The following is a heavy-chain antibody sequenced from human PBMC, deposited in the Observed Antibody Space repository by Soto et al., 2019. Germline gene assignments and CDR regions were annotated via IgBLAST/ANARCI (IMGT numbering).Heavy chain of an antibody. J-gene: IGHJ5*02. CDR1: GYTFTSYG. Sequence: ASVKVSCKASGYTFTSYGISWVRQAPGQGLEGMGRISVYNGNTNYAQKLQGRVTMTTDTSTSTAYMELRSLRSDDTAVYYCARVVGALGHWFDPWGQGTLVTVSS. D-gene: IGHD1-26*01. V-gene: IGHV1-18*01. CDR3: ARVVGALGHWFDP. CDR2: ISVYNGNT.